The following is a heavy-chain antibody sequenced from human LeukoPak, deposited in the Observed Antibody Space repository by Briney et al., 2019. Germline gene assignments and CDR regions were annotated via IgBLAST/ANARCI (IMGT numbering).Heavy chain of an antibody. V-gene: IGHV3-11*01. CDR1: GFTFSSYA. J-gene: IGHJ4*02. CDR2: ISSSGSTI. D-gene: IGHD1-7*01. Sequence: GGSLRLSCAASGFTFSSYAMSWIRQAPGKGLEWVSYISSSGSTIYYADSVKGRFTISRDNAKNSLYLQMNSLRAEDTAVYYCARVFGITGTSFDYWGQGTLVTVSS. CDR3: ARVFGITGTSFDY.